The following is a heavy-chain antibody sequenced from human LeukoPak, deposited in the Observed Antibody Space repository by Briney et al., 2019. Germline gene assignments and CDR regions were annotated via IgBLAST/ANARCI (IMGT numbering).Heavy chain of an antibody. CDR2: INHSGST. CDR1: GVSFSDYY. Sequence: SETLSLTCAVYGVSFSDYYWSWVRQPPGKGLEWLGEINHSGSTNYNPPLKGRVTMSVDTSKNQFSLKLSSVTAADTAVYYCARAGYCGSTSCFDPDREYFDYWGQGTLVTVSS. V-gene: IGHV4-34*01. J-gene: IGHJ4*02. CDR3: ARAGYCGSTSCFDPDREYFDY. D-gene: IGHD2-2*01.